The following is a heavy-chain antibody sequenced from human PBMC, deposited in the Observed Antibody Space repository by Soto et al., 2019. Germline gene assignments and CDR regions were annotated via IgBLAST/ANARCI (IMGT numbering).Heavy chain of an antibody. J-gene: IGHJ5*02. CDR2: ISAYNGNT. CDR1: GYTFTSYG. V-gene: IGHV1-18*01. D-gene: IGHD3-3*01. CDR3: ARDYSYYDFWSGYYAPWFDP. Sequence: ASVKVSCKASGYTFTSYGISWVRQAPGQGLEWMGWISAYNGNTNYAQKLQGRDTMTTDTSTSTAYMELRSLRSDDTAVYYCARDYSYYDFWSGYYAPWFDPWGQGTLVTVSS.